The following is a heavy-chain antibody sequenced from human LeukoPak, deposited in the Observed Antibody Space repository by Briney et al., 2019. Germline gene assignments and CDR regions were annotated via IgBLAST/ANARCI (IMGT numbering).Heavy chain of an antibody. CDR2: ISSSGSTI. Sequence: GGSLRLSCAASGFTFSSYEMNWVREAPGKGLGCVSYISSSGSTIYYADSVKGRFTISRDNAKNSLYLQMNSLRAEDTAVYYCARDVNSGYDYHDDGFLGYWGQGTLVTVSS. CDR1: GFTFSSYE. D-gene: IGHD5-12*01. J-gene: IGHJ4*02. V-gene: IGHV3-48*03. CDR3: ARDVNSGYDYHDDGFLGY.